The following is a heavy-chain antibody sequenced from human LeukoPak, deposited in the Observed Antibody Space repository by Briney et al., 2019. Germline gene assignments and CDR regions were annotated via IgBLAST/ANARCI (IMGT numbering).Heavy chain of an antibody. CDR1: GFTFGNYA. CDR3: AXYQAIWRGYFDY. D-gene: IGHD3-3*01. Sequence: GGSLRLSCAASGFTFGNYAMXXXRQAPGKGXXXVSGITGXGGXTYYXXSVXGRXTVXXXTSKNTLYLQMNSLRAEDTALYYCAXYQAIWRGYFDYWGQGTLVTVSS. V-gene: IGHV3-23*01. CDR2: ITGXGGXT. J-gene: IGHJ4*02.